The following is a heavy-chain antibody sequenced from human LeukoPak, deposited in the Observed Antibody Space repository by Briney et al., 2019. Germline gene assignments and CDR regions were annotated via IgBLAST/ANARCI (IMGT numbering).Heavy chain of an antibody. D-gene: IGHD3-10*01. CDR3: AREGTGLDP. J-gene: IGHJ5*02. CDR2: IYYSGST. CDR1: GGSISSYY. V-gene: IGHV4-59*01. Sequence: SETLSLSCTVSGGSISSYYWSWIRQPPGKGLEWIGYIYYSGSTNYNPSLKSRVTISVDTSKNQFSLKLSSVTAADTAVYYCAREGTGLDPWGQGTLVTVSS.